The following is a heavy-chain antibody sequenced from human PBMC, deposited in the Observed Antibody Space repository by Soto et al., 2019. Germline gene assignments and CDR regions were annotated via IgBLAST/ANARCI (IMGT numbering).Heavy chain of an antibody. CDR3: ARPKYYYSRGYYYY. CDR1: GGTFSSYA. CDR2: IIPIFGTA. J-gene: IGHJ4*02. D-gene: IGHD3-22*01. Sequence: QVQLVQSGAEVKKPGSSVKVSCKASGGTFSSYAISWVRQAPGQGLEWMGGIIPIFGTANYAQKFQGRVTIPADESTSTAYMELSSLRSEDTAVYYCARPKYYYSRGYYYYWGQGTLVTVSS. V-gene: IGHV1-69*01.